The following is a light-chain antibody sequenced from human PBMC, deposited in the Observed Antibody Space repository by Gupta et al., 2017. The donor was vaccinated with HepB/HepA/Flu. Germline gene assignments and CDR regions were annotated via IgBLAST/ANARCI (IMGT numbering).Light chain of an antibody. CDR3: QQSYIIPLT. J-gene: IGKJ4*01. CDR2: SAA. Sequence: DIQMTQSPSSLSASVGDRVTITCRASQTISNSLNWYQQRPGKAPNLLIYSAASLQSGVPSRFRGSGSGTEFTLTITSLQPEDFATYYCQQSYIIPLTFGGGTKVEIK. CDR1: QTISNS. V-gene: IGKV1-39*01.